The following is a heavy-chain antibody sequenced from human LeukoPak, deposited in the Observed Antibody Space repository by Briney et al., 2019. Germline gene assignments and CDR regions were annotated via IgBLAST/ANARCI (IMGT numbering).Heavy chain of an antibody. CDR2: ISSSSSYI. CDR3: AKGIRQLGNYYYYMDV. CDR1: GFTFSSYS. D-gene: IGHD7-27*01. Sequence: PGGSLRLSCAASGFTFSSYSMNWVRQAPGKGLEWVSSISSSSSYIYYADSVKGRFTISRDNAKNSLYLQMNSLRAEDTALYYCAKGIRQLGNYYYYMDVWGKGTKVPVSS. V-gene: IGHV3-21*04. J-gene: IGHJ6*03.